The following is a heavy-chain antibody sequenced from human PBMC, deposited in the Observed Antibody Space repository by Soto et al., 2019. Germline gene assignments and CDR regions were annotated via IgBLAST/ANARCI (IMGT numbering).Heavy chain of an antibody. D-gene: IGHD1-1*01. CDR3: ARDQQLERRGPWFGY. CDR1: GYTFTSYG. V-gene: IGHV1-18*01. Sequence: QVQLVQSGAEVKKPGASVKVSCKASGYTFTSYGISWVRQAPGQGLEWMGWISAYNGNTNYAQKLKGRVTMTTDTSTSTAYMELRSLRSDDTAVYYCARDQQLERRGPWFGYWGQGTLVTVSS. J-gene: IGHJ4*02. CDR2: ISAYNGNT.